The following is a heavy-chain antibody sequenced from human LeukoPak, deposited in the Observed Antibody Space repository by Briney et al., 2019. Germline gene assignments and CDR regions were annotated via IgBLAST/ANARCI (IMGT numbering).Heavy chain of an antibody. Sequence: GGSLRLSCAASGFTFSSYAMSWVRQAPGKGLEWVSAISGSGGSTYYADSVKGRFTISRDNSKNTLYLQMNSMRAEDTAVYYCAVVPAAILGYYYYGMDVWGQGTTVTVSS. V-gene: IGHV3-23*01. CDR2: ISGSGGST. CDR1: GFTFSSYA. J-gene: IGHJ6*02. D-gene: IGHD2-2*02. CDR3: AVVPAAILGYYYYGMDV.